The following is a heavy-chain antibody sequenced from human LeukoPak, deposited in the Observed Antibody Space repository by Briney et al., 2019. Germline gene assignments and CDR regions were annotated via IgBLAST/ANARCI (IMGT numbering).Heavy chain of an antibody. D-gene: IGHD5-18*01. Sequence: SETLSLTCTVSGYSISSGYYWGWIRQPPGKGLGWIGYINYSGSTNYNPSLKSRVTISVDTSKNQFSLKLSSVTAADTAVYYCARTTEGGYTYDYFYYYYMDVWGKGTTVTISS. CDR3: ARTTEGGYTYDYFYYYYMDV. CDR1: GYSISSGYY. J-gene: IGHJ6*03. CDR2: INYSGST. V-gene: IGHV4-59*01.